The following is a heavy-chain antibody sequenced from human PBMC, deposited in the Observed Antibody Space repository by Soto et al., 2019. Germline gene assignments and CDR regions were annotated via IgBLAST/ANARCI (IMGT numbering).Heavy chain of an antibody. CDR3: ARYYFDSSGYSNWFDP. Sequence: PSETLSLTCAVSGGSITSGAYYWTWIHQHPGKGLEWIAYIHYSGRTYYNPSLKSRVTISVDTSNNQFSLKLSSVTAADTAVYYCARYYFDSSGYSNWFDPWGQGTLVTVSS. CDR1: GGSITSGAYY. V-gene: IGHV4-31*11. CDR2: IHYSGRT. J-gene: IGHJ5*02. D-gene: IGHD3-22*01.